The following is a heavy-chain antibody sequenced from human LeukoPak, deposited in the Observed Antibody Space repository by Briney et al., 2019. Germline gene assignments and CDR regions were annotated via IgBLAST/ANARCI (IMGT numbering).Heavy chain of an antibody. CDR1: GFTFSSYA. CDR3: ARSSRHCSGGSCYPEYFQH. Sequence: PGGPLRLSCAASGFTFSSYAMHWVRQAPGKGLEWVAVISYDGSNKYYADSVKGRFTISRDNSKNTLYLQMNSLRADDTAVYFCARSSRHCSGGSCYPEYFQHWGQGTLVTVSS. V-gene: IGHV3-30*04. D-gene: IGHD2-15*01. CDR2: ISYDGSNK. J-gene: IGHJ1*01.